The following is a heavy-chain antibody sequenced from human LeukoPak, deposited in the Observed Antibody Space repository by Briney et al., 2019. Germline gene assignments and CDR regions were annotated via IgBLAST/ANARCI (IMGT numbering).Heavy chain of an antibody. Sequence: GGSLRLSCAASGFTFSSYAMHWVRQAPGKGLEWVAVLSYDGSNKYHADSVKGRFTISRDNSKKTLYLQMNSLRAEDTAVYYCASGRVWNLEYWGQGTLVTVSS. CDR2: LSYDGSNK. V-gene: IGHV3-30*04. J-gene: IGHJ4*02. D-gene: IGHD1-1*01. CDR3: ASGRVWNLEY. CDR1: GFTFSSYA.